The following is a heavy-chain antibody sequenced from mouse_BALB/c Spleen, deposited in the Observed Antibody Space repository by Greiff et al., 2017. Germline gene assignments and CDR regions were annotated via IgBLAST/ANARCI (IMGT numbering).Heavy chain of an antibody. Sequence: VQRVESGAELAKPGASVKMSCKASGYTFTSYWMHWVKQRPGQGLEWIGYINPSTGYTEYNQKFKDKATLTADKSSSTAYMQLSSLTSEDSAVYYCARRPITTAFDYWGQGTTLTVSS. V-gene: IGHV1-7*01. CDR3: ARRPITTAFDY. CDR1: GYTFTSYW. J-gene: IGHJ2*01. CDR2: INPSTGYT. D-gene: IGHD1-2*01.